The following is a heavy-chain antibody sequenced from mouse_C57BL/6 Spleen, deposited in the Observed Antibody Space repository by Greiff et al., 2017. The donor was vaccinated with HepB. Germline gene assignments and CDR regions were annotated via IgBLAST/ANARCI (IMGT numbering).Heavy chain of an antibody. V-gene: IGHV1-64*01. D-gene: IGHD1-1*01. Sequence: QVQLQQPGAELVKPGASVKLSCKASGYTFTSYWMHWVKQRPGQGLEWIGMIHPNSGSTNYNEKFKSKATLTVDKSSSTAYMQLSSLTSEDSAVYYCARGAGSSSLYAMDYWGQGTSVTVSS. CDR2: IHPNSGST. J-gene: IGHJ4*01. CDR3: ARGAGSSSLYAMDY. CDR1: GYTFTSYW.